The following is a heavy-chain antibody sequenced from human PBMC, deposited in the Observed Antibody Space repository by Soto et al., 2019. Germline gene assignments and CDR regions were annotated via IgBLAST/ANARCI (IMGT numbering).Heavy chain of an antibody. V-gene: IGHV1-46*01. CDR1: GYTFTSYY. Sequence: ASVKVSCKXSGYTFTSYYMHWVRQAPGQGLEWMGIINPSGGSTSYAQKFQGRVTMTRDTSTSTVYMELSSLRSEDTAVYYCARDGMTTVTTEWNDAFDIWGQGTMVTVSS. J-gene: IGHJ3*02. D-gene: IGHD4-17*01. CDR2: INPSGGST. CDR3: ARDGMTTVTTEWNDAFDI.